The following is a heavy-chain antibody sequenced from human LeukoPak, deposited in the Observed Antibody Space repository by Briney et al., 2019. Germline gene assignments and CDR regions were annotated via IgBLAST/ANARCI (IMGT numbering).Heavy chain of an antibody. J-gene: IGHJ4*02. CDR3: ARGGIVATIGSDY. V-gene: IGHV5-10-1*01. Sequence: KGGESLQISCKGSGYRFTSYWINWVRQMPGKGLEWMGRIDPSDSYANHSPSFQGHVTISADKSISTAYLQWSSLKASDTAIYYCARGGIVATIGSDYWGQGTLVTVSS. CDR2: IDPSDSYA. CDR1: GYRFTSYW. D-gene: IGHD5-12*01.